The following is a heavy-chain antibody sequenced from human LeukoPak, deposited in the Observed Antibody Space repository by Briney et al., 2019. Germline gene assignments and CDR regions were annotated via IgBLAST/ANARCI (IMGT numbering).Heavy chain of an antibody. Sequence: GRSLRLSCAASGFTFDDYAMHWVRQAPGKGLEWVSGITWNSDSTGYADSVKGRFTISRDNAKNSLYLEMNSLRAEDTAFYYCAKGLYYDILTGNWFDPWGQGTLVTVSS. CDR3: AKGLYYDILTGNWFDP. CDR1: GFTFDDYA. V-gene: IGHV3-9*01. CDR2: ITWNSDST. J-gene: IGHJ5*02. D-gene: IGHD3-9*01.